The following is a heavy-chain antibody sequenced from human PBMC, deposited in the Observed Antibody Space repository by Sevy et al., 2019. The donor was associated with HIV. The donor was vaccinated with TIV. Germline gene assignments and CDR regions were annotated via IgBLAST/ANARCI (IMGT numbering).Heavy chain of an antibody. Sequence: SETLSLTCTVSGGSISSSSYYWGWIRQPPGKGLEWIGSIYYGGSTYYNPSLKSRVTISVDTSKNQFSLKLSSVTAADTAVYYCASLIVGATTHAFDIWGQGTMVTVSS. V-gene: IGHV4-39*01. J-gene: IGHJ3*02. D-gene: IGHD1-26*01. CDR1: GGSISSSSYY. CDR3: ASLIVGATTHAFDI. CDR2: IYYGGST.